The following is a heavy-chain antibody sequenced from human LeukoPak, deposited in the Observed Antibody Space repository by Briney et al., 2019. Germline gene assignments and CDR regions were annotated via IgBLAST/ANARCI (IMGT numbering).Heavy chain of an antibody. D-gene: IGHD2-15*01. Sequence: SETLSLTCTVSGGSISDNYWSWIRQPPGKGLEWIGYAYYSGHTNYNSSLKSRVTMSLDTSKSQFSLRLSSVTAADTAVYFCARHPFATPFDHWGPGTLVTVSS. CDR2: AYYSGHT. CDR1: GGSISDNY. V-gene: IGHV4-59*08. J-gene: IGHJ4*02. CDR3: ARHPFATPFDH.